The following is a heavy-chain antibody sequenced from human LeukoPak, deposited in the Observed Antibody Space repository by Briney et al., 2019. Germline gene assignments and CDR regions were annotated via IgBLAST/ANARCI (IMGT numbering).Heavy chain of an antibody. CDR1: GFTFSSYA. D-gene: IGHD3-10*01. V-gene: IGHV3-23*01. CDR2: ISGSGGST. CDR3: AKGPHGSGSYYNGYYYYMDV. J-gene: IGHJ6*03. Sequence: GGSLRLSCAASGFTFSSYAMSWVRQAPGKGLEWVSAISGSGGSTYYADSVKGRFTISRDNSKNTLYLQMNSLRAEDTAVYYCAKGPHGSGSYYNGYYYYMDVWGKGTTVTVSS.